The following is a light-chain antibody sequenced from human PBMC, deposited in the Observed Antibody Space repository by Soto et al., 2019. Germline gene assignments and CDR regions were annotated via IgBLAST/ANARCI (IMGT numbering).Light chain of an antibody. CDR1: SSDVGGYNY. J-gene: IGLJ2*01. Sequence: QSALTQPASVSGSPGQSITISCTGTSSDVGGYNYVSWYQQHPGKVPKVMIYDVTKRPSGVSHRFSGSKSGNTASLTISGLQAEDEAVYYCSSYSSSTTVVFGGGTKLTVL. V-gene: IGLV2-14*01. CDR2: DVT. CDR3: SSYSSSTTVV.